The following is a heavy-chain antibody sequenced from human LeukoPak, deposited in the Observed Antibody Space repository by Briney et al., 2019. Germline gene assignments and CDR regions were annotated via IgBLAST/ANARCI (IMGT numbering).Heavy chain of an antibody. J-gene: IGHJ4*02. D-gene: IGHD3-3*01. CDR1: GGAFSSYA. V-gene: IGHV1-2*02. CDR2: INPNSGGT. CDR3: ARGRPLYDFWSGYYPLYYFDY. Sequence: GASVKVSCKASGGAFSSYAISWVRQAPGQGLEWMGWINPNSGGTNYAQKFQGRVTMTRDTSISTAYMELSRLRSDDTAVYYCARGRPLYDFWSGYYPLYYFDYWGQGTLVTVSS.